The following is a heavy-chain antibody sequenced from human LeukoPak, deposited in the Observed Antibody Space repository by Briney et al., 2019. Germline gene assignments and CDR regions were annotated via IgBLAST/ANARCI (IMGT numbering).Heavy chain of an antibody. V-gene: IGHV3-23*01. CDR1: GFTFSSYA. J-gene: IGHJ4*02. CDR3: AKDRYSDGTISFDY. D-gene: IGHD5-18*01. CDR2: ISGSRGST. Sequence: GRSLRLSCAASGFTFSSYAMSWVRQAPGKGLEWVSSISGSRGSTYYAVSVNGRFTISRDNSKYTLYLQMNSLRAEDTAVYYRAKDRYSDGTISFDYWGEGTLVTVCS.